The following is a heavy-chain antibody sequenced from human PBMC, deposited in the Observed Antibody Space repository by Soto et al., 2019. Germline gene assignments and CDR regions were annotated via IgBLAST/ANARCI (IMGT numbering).Heavy chain of an antibody. Sequence: GGSLRLSCAASGFTFSGYGMHCVRQAPGKGLEWVAFISYDGSDEYYVDSVKGRFTISRDKSKNTLYLQMNSLRAEDTAVYYCAKDLGVVVVVAATQYHYYGMDVWGQGTTVTVSS. V-gene: IGHV3-30*18. D-gene: IGHD2-15*01. CDR1: GFTFSGYG. CDR3: AKDLGVVVVVAATQYHYYGMDV. J-gene: IGHJ6*02. CDR2: ISYDGSDE.